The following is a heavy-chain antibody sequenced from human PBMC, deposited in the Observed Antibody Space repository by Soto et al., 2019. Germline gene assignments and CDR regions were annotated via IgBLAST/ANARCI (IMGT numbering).Heavy chain of an antibody. Sequence: QVQLVQSGAEVKKPGASVKVSCKASGYTFTGYYMHWVRQAPGQGLEWMGWINPNSGGTNYAQKFQGRVTMTRDTSISTAYMELSRLRSDDTAVYYCARGQLVAGHGYYFDYWGQGTLVTVSS. J-gene: IGHJ4*02. CDR3: ARGQLVAGHGYYFDY. D-gene: IGHD6-19*01. V-gene: IGHV1-2*02. CDR1: GYTFTGYY. CDR2: INPNSGGT.